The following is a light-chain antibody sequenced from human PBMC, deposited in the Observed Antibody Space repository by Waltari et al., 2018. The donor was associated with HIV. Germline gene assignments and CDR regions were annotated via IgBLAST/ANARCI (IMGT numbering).Light chain of an antibody. CDR3: SSYAANNTFVI. J-gene: IGLJ2*01. CDR2: EVT. V-gene: IGLV2-8*01. CDR1: SNVVGRYDF. Sequence: QSALTPPPSASGPPGQSVTLSCPRTSNVVGRYDFFPWYQLRPGNVPKLIIYEVTKRPSGVAVRFAGSKSGNTASLTVSGLQNDDEADYYCSSYAANNTFVIFGGGTKLTVL.